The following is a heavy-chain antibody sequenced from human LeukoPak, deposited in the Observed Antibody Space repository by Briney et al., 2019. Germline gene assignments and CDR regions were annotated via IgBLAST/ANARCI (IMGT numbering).Heavy chain of an antibody. CDR2: IYHSGST. D-gene: IGHD3-22*01. V-gene: IGHV4-38-2*02. CDR1: GYSISSGYY. CDR3: TRDRSDYYDSSGHDAFDI. Sequence: PSETLSLTCAVSGYSISSGYYWGWIRQPPGKGLEWIGSIYHSGSTYYNPSLKSRVTISVDTSKNQFSLKLSSVTAADTAVYYCTRDRSDYYDSSGHDAFDICGQGTMVTVSS. J-gene: IGHJ3*02.